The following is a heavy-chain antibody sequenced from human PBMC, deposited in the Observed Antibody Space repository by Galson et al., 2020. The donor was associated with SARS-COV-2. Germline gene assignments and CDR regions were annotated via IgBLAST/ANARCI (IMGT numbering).Heavy chain of an antibody. CDR3: ARVIRYYDILTGYYHAFNAFDI. CDR1: GYTFTSYY. D-gene: IGHD3-9*01. Sequence: ASVKVSCKASGYTFTSYYMHWVRQAPGQGLEWMGIINPSGGSTSYAQKFQGRVTMTRDTSTSTVYMELSSLRSEDTAVYYCARVIRYYDILTGYYHAFNAFDIWGQGTMVTVSS. V-gene: IGHV1-46*01. CDR2: INPSGGST. J-gene: IGHJ3*02.